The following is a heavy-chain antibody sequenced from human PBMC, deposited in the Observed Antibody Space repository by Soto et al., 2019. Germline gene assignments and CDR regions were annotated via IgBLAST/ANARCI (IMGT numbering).Heavy chain of an antibody. CDR2: ISYDGSNK. D-gene: IGHD3-10*01. J-gene: IGHJ4*02. Sequence: GGSLRLSCAASGFTFSSYGMHWVRQAPGKGLEWVAVISYDGSNKYYADSVKGRSTISRDNSRNTLYLQVGSLRGEDTAVYHCVRFIYGSGTYYIDFWGQGTLVTVSS. CDR1: GFTFSSYG. CDR3: VRFIYGSGTYYIDF. V-gene: IGHV3-30*03.